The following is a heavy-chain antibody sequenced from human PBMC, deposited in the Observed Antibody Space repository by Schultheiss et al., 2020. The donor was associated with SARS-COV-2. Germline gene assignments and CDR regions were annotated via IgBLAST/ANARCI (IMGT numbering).Heavy chain of an antibody. CDR1: GFTFSSYA. D-gene: IGHD1-14*01. CDR2: ISGSGGST. V-gene: IGHV3-23*01. Sequence: GGSLRLSCAASGFTFSSYAMSWVRQAPGKGLEWVSAISGSGGSTYYADSVKGRFTISRDNAKNSLYLQMNSLRAEDTAVYYCARDRIRGYYYMDVWGKGTTVTSP. J-gene: IGHJ6*03. CDR3: ARDRIRGYYYMDV.